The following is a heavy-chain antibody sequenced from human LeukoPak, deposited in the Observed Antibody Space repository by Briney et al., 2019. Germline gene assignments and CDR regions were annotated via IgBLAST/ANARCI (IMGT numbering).Heavy chain of an antibody. CDR3: TTEDTAMVQADY. CDR2: IKSKTDGGTT. D-gene: IGHD5-18*01. Sequence: GGSLRLSCAASGFTFSSYAMSWVRQAPGKGLEWVGRIKSKTDGGTTDYAAPVKGRFTISRDDSKNTLYLQMNSLKTEDTAVYYCTTEDTAMVQADYWGQGTLVTVSS. J-gene: IGHJ4*02. V-gene: IGHV3-15*01. CDR1: GFTFSSYA.